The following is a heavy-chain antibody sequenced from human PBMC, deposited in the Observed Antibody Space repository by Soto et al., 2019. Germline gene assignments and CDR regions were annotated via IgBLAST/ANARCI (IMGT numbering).Heavy chain of an antibody. Sequence: ASVKVSCKASGYTFTSYDINWVRQATGQGLEWMGWMNPNSGNTGYAQKFQGRVTMTRNTSISTAYMELSSLRSEDTAVYYCARSVVVPAANDLDWFDPWGQGTLVTVSS. CDR3: ARSVVVPAANDLDWFDP. D-gene: IGHD2-2*01. J-gene: IGHJ5*02. V-gene: IGHV1-8*01. CDR2: MNPNSGNT. CDR1: GYTFTSYD.